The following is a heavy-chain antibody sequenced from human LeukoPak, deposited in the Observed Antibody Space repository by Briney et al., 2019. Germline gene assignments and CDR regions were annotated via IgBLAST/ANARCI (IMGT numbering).Heavy chain of an antibody. D-gene: IGHD3-22*01. CDR2: MNPSSGNT. V-gene: IGHV1-8*01. CDR1: GYTFTSYD. CDR3: ARGHYYDSSGYHFAPFDY. J-gene: IGHJ4*02. Sequence: GASVKVSCKASGYTFTSYDINWVRQATGQGLEWVGWMNPSSGNTGYAQKFQGRVTMTRNTSISTAYMELSSLRSEDTAVYYCARGHYYDSSGYHFAPFDYWGQGTLVTVSS.